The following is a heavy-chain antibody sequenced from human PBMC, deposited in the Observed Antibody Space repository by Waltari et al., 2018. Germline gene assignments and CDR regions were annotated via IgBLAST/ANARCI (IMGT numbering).Heavy chain of an antibody. CDR3: ARGVEVYYYGSGSYYNNYYFDY. CDR1: GGSISSYY. Sequence: QVQLQESGPGLVKPSETLSLTCTVSGGSISSYYWSWIRQPPGKGLEWIGYIYYSGGTNSNPSLKSRVTISVDTSKSQFSLKLSSVTAADTAVYYCARGVEVYYYGSGSYYNNYYFDYWGQGTLVTVSS. D-gene: IGHD3-10*01. J-gene: IGHJ4*02. V-gene: IGHV4-59*01. CDR2: IYYSGGT.